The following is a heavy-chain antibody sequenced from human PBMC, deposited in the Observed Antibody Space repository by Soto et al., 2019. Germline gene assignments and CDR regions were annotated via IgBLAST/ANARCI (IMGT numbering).Heavy chain of an antibody. V-gene: IGHV1-2*02. CDR3: ARDLAKGGGSAGFDY. J-gene: IGHJ4*02. CDR2: INPKSGGT. CDR1: GYTCTVYY. Sequence: GASVKVSCKASGYTCTVYYMHWVLQAPGQGLEWMGWINPKSGGTMYPQKFQGRVTMTWDTSISTAYMALTRLRSDDTAVYYCARDLAKGGGSAGFDYWGQGTLVTVSS. D-gene: IGHD1-26*01.